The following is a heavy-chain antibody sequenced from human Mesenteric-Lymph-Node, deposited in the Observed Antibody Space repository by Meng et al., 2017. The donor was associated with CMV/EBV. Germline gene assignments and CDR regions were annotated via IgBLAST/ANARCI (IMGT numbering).Heavy chain of an antibody. J-gene: IGHJ5*02. CDR3: ARETTVVTQPGGWLDP. Sequence: SETLSLTCTVSGGSISSSSYYWGWIRQPPGRGLEWIGSIYYSGSTYYNLSLKSRVTISVDTSKNQFSLKLSSVTAADTAVYYCARETTVVTQPGGWLDPWGQGTLVTVSS. CDR2: IYYSGST. V-gene: IGHV4-39*07. D-gene: IGHD4-23*01. CDR1: GGSISSSSYY.